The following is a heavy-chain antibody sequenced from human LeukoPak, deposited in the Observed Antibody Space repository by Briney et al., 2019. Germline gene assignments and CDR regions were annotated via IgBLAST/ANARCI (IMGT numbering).Heavy chain of an antibody. CDR2: IKQDVSEE. J-gene: IGHJ6*02. CDR1: GFTFSSYW. Sequence: GGSLRLSCAASGFTFSSYWMSWVSQAPGKGLEWVANIKQDVSEEYYVDSVKVQLTISRDNAKNSLYLQMNSLRAEDTAVYYCARPLPGGYYYGMDVWGQGTTVTVYS. V-gene: IGHV3-7*01. CDR3: ARPLPGGYYYGMDV. D-gene: IGHD3-10*01.